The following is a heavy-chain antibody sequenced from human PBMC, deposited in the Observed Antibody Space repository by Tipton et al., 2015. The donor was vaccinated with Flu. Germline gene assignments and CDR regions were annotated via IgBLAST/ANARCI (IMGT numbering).Heavy chain of an antibody. V-gene: IGHV4-34*01. CDR3: ARTGYSSSWLYFQH. CDR1: GGPFSGYY. J-gene: IGHJ1*01. Sequence: TLSLTCAVYGGPFSGYYWSWIRQPPGKGLEWIGEINHSGSTNYNPSLKSRVTISVDTSKNQFSLKLSSVTAADTAVYYCARTGYSSSWLYFQHWGQGTLVTVSS. D-gene: IGHD6-13*01. CDR2: INHSGST.